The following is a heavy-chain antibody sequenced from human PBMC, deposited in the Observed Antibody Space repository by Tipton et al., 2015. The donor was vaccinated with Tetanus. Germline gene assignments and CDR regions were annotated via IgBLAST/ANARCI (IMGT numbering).Heavy chain of an antibody. Sequence: QLVQSGAEVKKPGESLKISCQGSGYNFPNYWINWVRRMPGKGLEWMGILFPGDSDTRYSPSFQGQVTIAADRSSNTAYLQWGSLKASDRGIYYCARSRRPKTLGYFCGIDAWGQGNTVTVSS. CDR2: LFPGDSDT. CDR3: ARSRRPKTLGYFCGIDA. D-gene: IGHD7-27*01. CDR1: GYNFPNYW. V-gene: IGHV5-51*01. J-gene: IGHJ6*02.